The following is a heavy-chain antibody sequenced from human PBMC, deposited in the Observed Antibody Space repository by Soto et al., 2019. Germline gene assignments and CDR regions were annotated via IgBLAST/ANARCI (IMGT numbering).Heavy chain of an antibody. D-gene: IGHD3-10*01. CDR1: GFTFSVYA. Sequence: GGSLRLSCAASGFTFSVYAMNWVRQGPGKGLAWVSTIRGNVGGTHYADSVKGRFTISRDNSDNTMYLQMTSLTADDTAVSYCAKGVRYGSAFDPGGQGTLVTVSS. CDR3: AKGVRYGSAFDP. CDR2: IRGNVGGT. J-gene: IGHJ5*02. V-gene: IGHV3-23*01.